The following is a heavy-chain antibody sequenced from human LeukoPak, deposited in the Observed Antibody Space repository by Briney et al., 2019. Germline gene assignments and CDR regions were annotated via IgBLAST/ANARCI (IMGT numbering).Heavy chain of an antibody. V-gene: IGHV1-2*02. CDR2: INPDSGGT. J-gene: IGHJ5*02. D-gene: IGHD5-12*01. Sequence: ASVKVSCKASGYTFTDYYMHWVRQAPGQGFEWMGWINPDSGGTNYAQKFQGRVTMTRDTSISTAYMELSRLRSNDTAVYYCARRALFGDSGYDYNWLDPWGQGTLVTVSS. CDR3: ARRALFGDSGYDYNWLDP. CDR1: GYTFTDYY.